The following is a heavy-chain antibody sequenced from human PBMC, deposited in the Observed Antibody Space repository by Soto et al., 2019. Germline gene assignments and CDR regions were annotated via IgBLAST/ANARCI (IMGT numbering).Heavy chain of an antibody. J-gene: IGHJ6*03. CDR1: GFTFSSYS. CDR3: AREGNYDFWSGYYTGRDYYYYYMDV. V-gene: IGHV3-21*01. Sequence: GGSLRLSCAASGFTFSSYSMNWVRQAPGKGLEWVSSISSSSSYIYYADSVKGRFTISRDNAKNSLYLQMNSLRAEDTAVYYCAREGNYDFWSGYYTGRDYYYYYMDVWGKGTTVTVSS. CDR2: ISSSSSYI. D-gene: IGHD3-3*01.